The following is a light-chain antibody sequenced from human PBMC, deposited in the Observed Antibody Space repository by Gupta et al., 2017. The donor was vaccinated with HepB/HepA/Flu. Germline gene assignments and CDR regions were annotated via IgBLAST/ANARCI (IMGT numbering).Light chain of an antibody. V-gene: IGLV1-47*01. Sequence: QSLLTQPPSPSGTPAPRVTISRSGTRSNSANYDVYWYQQPPGSAPKLLMFRNNRRPSGVPDRVSGSKSGPSASLTITGLRSEDEADYYCEAWDDSLRGPVVGGGTKVTVL. CDR1: RSNSANYD. CDR3: EAWDDSLRGPV. CDR2: RNN. J-gene: IGLJ2*01.